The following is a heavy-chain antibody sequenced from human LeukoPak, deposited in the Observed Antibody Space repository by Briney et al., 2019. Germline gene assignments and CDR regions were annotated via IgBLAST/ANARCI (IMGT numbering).Heavy chain of an antibody. CDR2: INHSGST. J-gene: IGHJ5*02. Sequence: SETLSLTCAVYGGSFSGYYWSWIRQPPGKGPEWIGEINHSGSTNYNPSLKSRVTISVDTSKNQFSLKLSSVTAADTAVYYCAREGRLTGNWFDPWGQGTLVTVSS. CDR3: AREGRLTGNWFDP. V-gene: IGHV4-34*01. D-gene: IGHD7-27*01. CDR1: GGSFSGYY.